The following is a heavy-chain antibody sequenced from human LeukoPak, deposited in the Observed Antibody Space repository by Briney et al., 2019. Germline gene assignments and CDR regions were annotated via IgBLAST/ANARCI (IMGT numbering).Heavy chain of an antibody. CDR2: IYYSGST. J-gene: IGHJ5*02. Sequence: SETLSLTCTVSGGSISSYYWSWIRQPPGKGLDWIGYIYYSGSTNYNPSLKSRVTISVDTSKNQFSLKLSSVTAADTAVYYCARGSVRFYDILTGYSFNWFDPWGQGTLVTVSS. CDR1: GGSISSYY. D-gene: IGHD3-9*01. V-gene: IGHV4-59*01. CDR3: ARGSVRFYDILTGYSFNWFDP.